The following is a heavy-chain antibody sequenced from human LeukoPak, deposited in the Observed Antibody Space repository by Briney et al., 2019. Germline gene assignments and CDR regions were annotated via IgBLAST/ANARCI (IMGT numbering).Heavy chain of an antibody. Sequence: PSETQSLTCTVSGGSISSYYWSWIRQPAGKGLEWIGRVYISGSTNYNPSLKSQVTMSIDTSKNQFSLKLSSVTAADTAVYYCARLQGDYSFDYWGPGTLVTVSS. D-gene: IGHD4-11*01. J-gene: IGHJ4*02. V-gene: IGHV4-4*07. CDR2: VYISGST. CDR3: ARLQGDYSFDY. CDR1: GGSISSYY.